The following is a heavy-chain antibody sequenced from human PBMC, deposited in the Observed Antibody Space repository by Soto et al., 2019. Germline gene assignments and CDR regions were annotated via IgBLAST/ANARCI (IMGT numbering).Heavy chain of an antibody. CDR3: LAGTEFDY. V-gene: IGHV3-30*03. J-gene: IGHJ4*02. Sequence: QVQLVESGGGVVQPGRSLRLSCAASGFTFSSYGMHWVRQAPGKGLEWVAVISYDGSNKYYADSVKGRFTISRDNSKSTLYLHMNGHRCEETGGYYGLAGTEFDYWGQGTLVTVSS. D-gene: IGHD6-19*01. CDR1: GFTFSSYG. CDR2: ISYDGSNK.